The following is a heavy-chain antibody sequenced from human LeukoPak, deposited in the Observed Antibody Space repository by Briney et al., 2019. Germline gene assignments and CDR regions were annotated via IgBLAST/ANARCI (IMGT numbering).Heavy chain of an antibody. J-gene: IGHJ4*02. D-gene: IGHD6-19*01. V-gene: IGHV4-39*01. CDR1: GGSISGSSYY. CDR3: ARPSSGWYHFDY. Sequence: SETLSLTCTVSGGSISGSSYYWGWIRQPPGNGLEWIGSIYYSGSTYYNPSLKSRVTISVDTSKNQFSLKLSSVTAADTAVYYCARPSSGWYHFDYWGQGTLVTVSS. CDR2: IYYSGST.